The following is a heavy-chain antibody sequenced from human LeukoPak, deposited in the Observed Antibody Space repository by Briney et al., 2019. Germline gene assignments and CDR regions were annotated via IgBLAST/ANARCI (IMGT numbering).Heavy chain of an antibody. Sequence: PSETLSLTCTVSTYSISSGYYWGWIRQPPGKGLEWIGNIYHNGNTYYNPSLKSRVILSLDKSANQFSLNLSSVTAADTAVYYCARFSPRAMGNYLDFWGQGTLVTVSS. D-gene: IGHD7-27*01. CDR3: ARFSPRAMGNYLDF. CDR1: TYSISSGYY. V-gene: IGHV4-38-2*02. CDR2: IYHNGNT. J-gene: IGHJ4*02.